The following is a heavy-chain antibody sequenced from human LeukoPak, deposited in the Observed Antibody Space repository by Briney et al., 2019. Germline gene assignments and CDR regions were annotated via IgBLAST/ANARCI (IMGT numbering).Heavy chain of an antibody. CDR3: ARDGFFGSGIVGAFDI. CDR1: GYTFSSYG. CDR2: ISTYNGNA. J-gene: IGHJ3*02. V-gene: IGHV1-18*01. Sequence: ASVKVSCKASGYTFSSYGVSWVRQAPGQGLEWMGWISTYNGNANYAQKFQGRVIMTTDTSTSTAYMELRSLRPDDTAVYYCARDGFFGSGIVGAFDIWGQGTMVTVSS. D-gene: IGHD3-10*01.